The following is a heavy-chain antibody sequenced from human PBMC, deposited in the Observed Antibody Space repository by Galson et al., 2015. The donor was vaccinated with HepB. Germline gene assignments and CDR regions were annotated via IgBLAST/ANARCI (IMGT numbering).Heavy chain of an antibody. CDR3: PRRKYFATYYYDSSGYYGMMGGDAFDI. J-gene: IGHJ3*02. CDR2: IDPSDSYT. V-gene: IGHV5-10-1*01. Sequence: SGAEVKKPGESLRHSCQRSGYSFTTYWISGVRLMPGNCLDWMGRIDPSDSYTNYSPSFQGHVTISADKSISTAYLQWSSLKDSDTAMYYCPRRKYFATYYYDSSGYYGMMGGDAFDIWGQGTMVTVSS. CDR1: GYSFTTYW. D-gene: IGHD3-22*01.